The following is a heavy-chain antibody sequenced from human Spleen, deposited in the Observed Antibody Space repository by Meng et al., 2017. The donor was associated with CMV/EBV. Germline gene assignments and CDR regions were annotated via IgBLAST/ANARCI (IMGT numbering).Heavy chain of an antibody. CDR1: GFTFSNYA. J-gene: IGHJ6*02. D-gene: IGHD3-3*01. CDR2: ISYDGINK. Sequence: GGSLRLSCAASGFTFSNYAMHWVRQAPGKGLERVAVISYDGINKYYADSVKGRFTISRDNSKNTLDLQMTSLRADDTAVYFCARVVLEWLTQHSYGMDVWGQGTTVTVSS. V-gene: IGHV3-30-3*01. CDR3: ARVVLEWLTQHSYGMDV.